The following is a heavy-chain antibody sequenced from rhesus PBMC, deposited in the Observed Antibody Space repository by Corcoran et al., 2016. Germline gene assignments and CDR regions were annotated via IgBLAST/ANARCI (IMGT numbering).Heavy chain of an antibody. CDR1: GGSVSSSNR. V-gene: IGHV4-65*01. CDR2: ISGSSVST. Sequence: QVQLQESGAGLVKPSETLSLTCAVSGGSVSSSNRWSWLRQPPGKGMEWIGYISGSSVSTYYNPSLKMRVTMSTDTSKNQFALKLSSVTAADTAVYYCARDPITGTTPWGQGVLVTFSS. J-gene: IGHJ4*01. CDR3: ARDPITGTTP. D-gene: IGHD1-26*01.